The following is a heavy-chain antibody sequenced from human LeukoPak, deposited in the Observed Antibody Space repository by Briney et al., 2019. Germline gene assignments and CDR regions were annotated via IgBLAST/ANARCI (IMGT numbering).Heavy chain of an antibody. CDR2: ISSSSYYI. V-gene: IGHV3-21*01. CDR3: GAAHSGSSPFDY. D-gene: IGHD1-26*01. CDR1: GFTFSTYT. J-gene: IGHJ4*02. Sequence: GGSLRLSRTASGFTFSTYTMNWVRQAPGKGLEWVSSISSSSYYIYYADSVKGRFTISRDNAKNSLFLQMNSLRAEDTAVYYCGAAHSGSSPFDYWGQGTLVTVSS.